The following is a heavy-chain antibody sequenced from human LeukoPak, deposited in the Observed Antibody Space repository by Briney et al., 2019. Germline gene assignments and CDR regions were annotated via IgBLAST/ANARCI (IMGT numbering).Heavy chain of an antibody. D-gene: IGHD1-1*01. Sequence: GRSLRLSCAASGFTFSSYGMHWVRQAPGKGLEWVAVISYDGSNKYYADSVKGRFTISRDNSKNTLYLQMNSLRAEDTAVYYCAKETTGAPVDYWGLGTLVTVSS. CDR1: GFTFSSYG. J-gene: IGHJ4*02. V-gene: IGHV3-30*18. CDR3: AKETTGAPVDY. CDR2: ISYDGSNK.